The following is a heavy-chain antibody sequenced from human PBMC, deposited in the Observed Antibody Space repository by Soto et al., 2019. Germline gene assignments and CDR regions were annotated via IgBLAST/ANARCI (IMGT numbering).Heavy chain of an antibody. CDR3: AKDGNPIPYLTGYYRLGWFDP. CDR1: GFTFGNYD. J-gene: IGHJ5*02. D-gene: IGHD3-9*01. V-gene: IGHV3-23*01. CDR2: IRSSSRRT. Sequence: PRLSCETSGFTFGNYDMGWVRQAPGKRLDWVSGIRSSSRRTYYADSVKGRFTISRDNSKNTLYLQMNSLRAEDTAVYYCAKDGNPIPYLTGYYRLGWFDPWGQGTLVTVSS.